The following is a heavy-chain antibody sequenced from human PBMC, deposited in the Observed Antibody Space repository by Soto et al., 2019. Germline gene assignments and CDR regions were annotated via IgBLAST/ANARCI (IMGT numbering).Heavy chain of an antibody. Sequence: QVQLVQSGAEVKKPGASVKVSCKASGYTFTSYGISWVRQAPGQGLEWMGWISAYNGNTNDAQKLQGRVTMTTDTSTSTAYMELRSLRSDDTAVYYCARDWTDYASSGYYSAAFDIWGQGTMVTVSS. CDR1: GYTFTSYG. V-gene: IGHV1-18*01. CDR3: ARDWTDYASSGYYSAAFDI. CDR2: ISAYNGNT. D-gene: IGHD3-22*01. J-gene: IGHJ3*02.